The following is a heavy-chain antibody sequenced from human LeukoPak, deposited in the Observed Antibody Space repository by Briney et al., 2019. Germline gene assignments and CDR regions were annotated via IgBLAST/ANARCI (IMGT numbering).Heavy chain of an antibody. CDR1: GGSISSGSYY. Sequence: SETLSLTCTVSGGSISSGSYYWSWIRQPAGKGLEWIGRIYTSGSTNYNPSLKSRVTISVDTSKNQFSLKLSSVTAADTAVYYCARLSSIAARPELLYYYYYYMDVWGKGTTVTVSS. CDR2: IYTSGST. D-gene: IGHD6-6*01. J-gene: IGHJ6*03. CDR3: ARLSSIAARPELLYYYYYYMDV. V-gene: IGHV4-61*02.